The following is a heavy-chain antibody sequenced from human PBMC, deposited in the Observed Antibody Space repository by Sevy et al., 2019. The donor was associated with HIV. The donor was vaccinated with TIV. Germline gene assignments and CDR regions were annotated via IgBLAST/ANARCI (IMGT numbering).Heavy chain of an antibody. CDR1: GLTFSTYG. Sequence: GGSLSLSCAASGLTFSTYGMHWVRQAPGKGLEWGAVISYDGNIQYYADSVKGRFTVSRDNSKNTLYLQMNSLRAEDSAVYYCAKDQGGYNYAPGYWGQGTLVTVSS. J-gene: IGHJ4*02. CDR2: ISYDGNIQ. D-gene: IGHD5-18*01. CDR3: AKDQGGYNYAPGY. V-gene: IGHV3-30*18.